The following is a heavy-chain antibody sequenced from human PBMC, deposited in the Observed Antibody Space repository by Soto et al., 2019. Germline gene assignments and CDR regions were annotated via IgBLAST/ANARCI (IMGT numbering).Heavy chain of an antibody. D-gene: IGHD1-1*01. J-gene: IGHJ4*02. CDR3: AREGRMGTFDY. V-gene: IGHV4-61*01. CDR2: FYYSGST. CDR1: GGSVSGGSYF. Sequence: SETLSLTCTVSGGSVSGGSYFWSWVRQPPGKGLEWIGYFYYSGSTKYNPSLKSRVTILEDTSKNQFSLRLNSVTAADTAVYYCAREGRMGTFDYWGQGALVTVSS.